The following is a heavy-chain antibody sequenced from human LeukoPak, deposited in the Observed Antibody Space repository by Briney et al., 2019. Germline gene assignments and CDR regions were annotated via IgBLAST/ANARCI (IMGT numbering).Heavy chain of an antibody. D-gene: IGHD3-22*01. Sequence: GGSLRLSCAASGFTFSSYAMSWVRQAPGKGLEWVSAISGSGGSTYYADSVKGRFTISRDNSKNTLYLQMNSLRAENTAVYYCAKDGYYYDSSGYYSDYWGQGTLVTVPS. V-gene: IGHV3-23*01. CDR1: GFTFSSYA. CDR3: AKDGYYYDSSGYYSDY. CDR2: ISGSGGST. J-gene: IGHJ4*02.